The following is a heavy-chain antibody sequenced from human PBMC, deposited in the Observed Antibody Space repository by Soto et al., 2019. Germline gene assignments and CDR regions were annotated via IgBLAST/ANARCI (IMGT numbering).Heavy chain of an antibody. CDR3: ARQIYDSDTGPNFQYYFDS. D-gene: IGHD3-22*01. CDR2: IDPSDSQT. V-gene: IGHV5-10-1*01. Sequence: GESLKISCKGSGYSFAGYWITWVRQKPGKGLEWMGRIDPSDSQTYYSPSFRGHVTISDTKSINTVFLQWSSLRASDTAMYYCARQIYDSDTGPNFQYYFDSWCQGTPVTVSS. CDR1: GYSFAGYW. J-gene: IGHJ4*02.